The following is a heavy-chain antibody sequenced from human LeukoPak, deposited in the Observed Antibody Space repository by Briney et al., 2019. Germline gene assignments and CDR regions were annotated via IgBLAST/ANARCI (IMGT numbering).Heavy chain of an antibody. CDR2: INHSGST. CDR1: GGSCSGYY. Sequence: SETLSLACAVYGGSCSGYYWSWIRQPPGKGLEWIGEINHSGSTNYNPSLKSRVTISVDTSKNQFSLKLSSVTAADTAVYYCARGGYGYFDWLSPFDYWGQGTLVTVSS. CDR3: ARGGYGYFDWLSPFDY. D-gene: IGHD3-9*01. J-gene: IGHJ4*02. V-gene: IGHV4-34*01.